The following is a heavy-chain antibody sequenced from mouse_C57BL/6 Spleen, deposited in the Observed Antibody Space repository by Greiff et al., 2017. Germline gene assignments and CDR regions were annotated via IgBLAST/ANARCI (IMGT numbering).Heavy chain of an antibody. CDR2: IDPSDSET. V-gene: IGHV1-52*01. Sequence: QVQLQQPGAELVRPGSSVKLSCKASGYTFTSYWMHWVKQRPIQGLEWIGNIDPSDSETHYNQKFKDKATLTVDKSSSTAYMQLSSLTSEDSAVYYCARFPLGNAMDYWGQGTSVTVSS. CDR3: ARFPLGNAMDY. CDR1: GYTFTSYW. J-gene: IGHJ4*01.